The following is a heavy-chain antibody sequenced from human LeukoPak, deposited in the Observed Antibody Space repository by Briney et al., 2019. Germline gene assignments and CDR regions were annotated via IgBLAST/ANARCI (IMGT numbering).Heavy chain of an antibody. CDR2: INGNGDST. Sequence: GGSLRLSCAASGFTFSSYGMSWVRQAPGKGLEWVSAINGNGDSTYYADSVKGRFTISRDNSKNTVSLQVNSLRAEDTAVYYCARDMLRYFDWLFYFDYWGQGTLVTVSS. D-gene: IGHD3-9*01. V-gene: IGHV3-23*01. J-gene: IGHJ4*02. CDR1: GFTFSSYG. CDR3: ARDMLRYFDWLFYFDY.